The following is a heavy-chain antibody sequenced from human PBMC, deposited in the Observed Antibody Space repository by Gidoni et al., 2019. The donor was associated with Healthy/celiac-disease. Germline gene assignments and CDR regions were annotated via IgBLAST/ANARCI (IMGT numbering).Heavy chain of an antibody. D-gene: IGHD6-13*01. CDR1: GLPLGDYD. CDR2: IRSKAYGGTT. Sequence: EVQLVASGGGVVKPGRSLRLSCRAAGLPLGDYDMSWFRQAPGKGLEWVGFIRSKAYGGTTEYAASVKGRFTISRDASKSIAYLQMNSLKTEDTAVYYCTRAARTTPIAAAGLISDYWGQGTLVTVSS. V-gene: IGHV3-49*05. CDR3: TRAARTTPIAAAGLISDY. J-gene: IGHJ4*02.